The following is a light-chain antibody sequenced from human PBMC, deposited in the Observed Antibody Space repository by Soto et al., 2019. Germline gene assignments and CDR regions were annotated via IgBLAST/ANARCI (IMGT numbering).Light chain of an antibody. J-gene: IGLJ2*01. Sequence: QSVLTQPASVSGSPGQSITISCTGTSSDVGGYNYVSWYQQHPGKAPKLMIYDVSNRPSGVSNRFSGSKSGNTASLTISGLQAEDEAEYYCSSYTSSSPVVFGGGTKVTVL. V-gene: IGLV2-14*01. CDR1: SSDVGGYNY. CDR2: DVS. CDR3: SSYTSSSPVV.